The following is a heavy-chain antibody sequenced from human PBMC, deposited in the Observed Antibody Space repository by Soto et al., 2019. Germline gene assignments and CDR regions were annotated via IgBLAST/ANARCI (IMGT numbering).Heavy chain of an antibody. CDR1: GFTFDDYA. CDR2: ISWNSGSI. CDR3: AKGVAAAGTLIVY. D-gene: IGHD6-13*01. Sequence: SLRLSCAASGFTFDDYAMHWVRQAPGKGLEWVSGISWNSGSIGYADSVKGRFTISRDNAKNSLYLQMNSLRAEDTALYYCAKGVAAAGTLIVYWGQGTLVTVSS. J-gene: IGHJ4*02. V-gene: IGHV3-9*01.